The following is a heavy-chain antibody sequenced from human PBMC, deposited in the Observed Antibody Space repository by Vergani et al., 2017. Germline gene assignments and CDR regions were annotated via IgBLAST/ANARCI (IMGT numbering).Heavy chain of an antibody. V-gene: IGHV4-34*01. CDR3: ARARGRYXSSTSCYANGEADY. CDR2: INHSGST. CDR1: GGSFSGYY. Sequence: QVQLQQWGAGLLKPSETLALTCAVYGGSFSGYYWSWIRQPPGKGLEWIGEINHSGSTNYNPSLKSRVTISVDTSKNQFSLKLSSVTAADTAVYYCARARGRYXSSTSCYANGEADYWGQGTLVTVSS. D-gene: IGHD2-2*01. J-gene: IGHJ4*02.